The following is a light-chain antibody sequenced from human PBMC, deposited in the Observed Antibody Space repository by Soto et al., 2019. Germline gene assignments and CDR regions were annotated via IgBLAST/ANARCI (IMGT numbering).Light chain of an antibody. CDR2: AAS. CDR3: QQYGGSPSFT. V-gene: IGKV3-20*01. Sequence: EIVLTQSPATLSLSPGERATLSCRASETVDSNSLAWYQQKPGQAPRLLIYAASRRATGIPDRFIGSGSGTAFSLIITRLEPEDFAVYYCQQYGGSPSFTFGPGTRVDVK. CDR1: ETVDSNS. J-gene: IGKJ3*01.